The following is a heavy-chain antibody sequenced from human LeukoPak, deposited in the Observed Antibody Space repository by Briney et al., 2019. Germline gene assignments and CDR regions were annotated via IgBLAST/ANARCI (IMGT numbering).Heavy chain of an antibody. J-gene: IGHJ4*02. Sequence: TASETLSLTCTVSGGSISSSSYYWGWIRQPPGKGLEWIGSIYYSGSTYYNPSLKSRVTISVDTSKNQFSLKLSSVTAADTAVYYCARLGGLWTDYWGQGTLVTVSS. D-gene: IGHD3/OR15-3a*01. CDR3: ARLGGLWTDY. CDR1: GGSISSSSYY. CDR2: IYYSGST. V-gene: IGHV4-39*01.